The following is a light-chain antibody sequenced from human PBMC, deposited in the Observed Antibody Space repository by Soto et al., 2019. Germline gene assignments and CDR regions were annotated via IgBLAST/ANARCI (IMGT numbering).Light chain of an antibody. V-gene: IGLV2-14*02. CDR3: SSFRSGSTWV. CDR1: SSDVGSYNL. Sequence: QSALTQPASVSGSPGQSITISCTGTSSDVGSYNLVSWYQQHPGKAPKLMIYEVSNRPSGVSNRFSGSKSGNTASLTISGLQAEDEADYYCSSFRSGSTWVFGGGTKLTVL. J-gene: IGLJ3*02. CDR2: EVS.